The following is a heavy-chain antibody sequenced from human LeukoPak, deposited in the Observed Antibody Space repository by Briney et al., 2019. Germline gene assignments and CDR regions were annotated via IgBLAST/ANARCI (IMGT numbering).Heavy chain of an antibody. CDR3: ARFPHCSGGSCYGRSPFGY. D-gene: IGHD2-15*01. J-gene: IGHJ4*02. CDR2: INPNSGGT. V-gene: IGHV1-2*02. CDR1: GYTFTGYY. Sequence: GASVKVSCKASGYTFTGYYMHWVRQAPGQGLEWMGWINPNSGGTNYAQKFQGRVTMTRDTSISTAYMELSRLRSDDTAVYYCARFPHCSGGSCYGRSPFGYWGQGTLVTVSS.